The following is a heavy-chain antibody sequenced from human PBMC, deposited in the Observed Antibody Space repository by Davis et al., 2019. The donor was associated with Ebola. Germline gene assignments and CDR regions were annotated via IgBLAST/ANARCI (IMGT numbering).Heavy chain of an antibody. Sequence: MPSETLSLTCSVSGGSFSSGGYYWTWIRQHPATGLEWIGYIYNSGSTFYNPSLKRRVTISVDTSKNLFSLELTSVTAADTAVYYCARGVYSGTFEAWGHWGPGTLVTVSS. J-gene: IGHJ4*02. D-gene: IGHD1-26*01. V-gene: IGHV4-31*02. CDR1: GGSFSSGGYY. CDR2: IYNSGST. CDR3: ARGVYSGTFEAWGH.